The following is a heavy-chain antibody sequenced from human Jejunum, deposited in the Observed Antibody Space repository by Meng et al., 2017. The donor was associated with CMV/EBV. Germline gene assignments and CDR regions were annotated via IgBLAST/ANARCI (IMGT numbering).Heavy chain of an antibody. CDR3: AKNYADIVIPAIDY. D-gene: IGHD5-12*01. Sequence: GFTFSPYALSWVRQAPGKGLEWISGISTGGGAIYYAKSVEGRFTVSRDNSKDTLYLQMNSLRAEDTAVYYCAKNYADIVIPAIDYWGQGTLVTVSS. V-gene: IGHV3-23*01. CDR1: GFTFSPYA. J-gene: IGHJ4*02. CDR2: ISTGGGAI.